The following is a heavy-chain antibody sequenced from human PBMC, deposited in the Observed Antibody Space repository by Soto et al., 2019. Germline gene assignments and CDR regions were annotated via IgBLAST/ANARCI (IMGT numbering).Heavy chain of an antibody. Sequence: QVQLVQSGAEVKKPGASVKVSCKASGYTFTGYYMHWVRQAPGQGLEWMGWINPNSGGTNYAQKFQGWVTMTRDTSISTAYMELSRLRSDDTAVYYCARAHCGGDYYSGVDYWGQGTLVTVSS. J-gene: IGHJ4*02. CDR3: ARAHCGGDYYSGVDY. CDR1: GYTFTGYY. CDR2: INPNSGGT. D-gene: IGHD2-21*02. V-gene: IGHV1-2*04.